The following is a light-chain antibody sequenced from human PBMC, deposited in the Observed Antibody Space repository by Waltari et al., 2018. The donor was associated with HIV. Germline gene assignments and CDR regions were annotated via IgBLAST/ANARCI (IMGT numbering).Light chain of an antibody. Sequence: QNVVTQESSLSVSPGGTVTLTCGLTFGTVTASSYPNWFQQRPGHPPTSLIYVGETRHPWTPARYSGSGLGDKATLTLTAVRPEDEAVYYCLLYVAASYLFGGGTFVTVL. J-gene: IGLJ2*01. CDR3: LLYVAASYL. V-gene: IGLV7-43*01. CDR1: FGTVTASSY. CDR2: VGE.